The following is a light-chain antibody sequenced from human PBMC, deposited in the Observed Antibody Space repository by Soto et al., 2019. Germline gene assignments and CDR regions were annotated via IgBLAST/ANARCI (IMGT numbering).Light chain of an antibody. CDR3: QQYGSSPPYT. Sequence: EIVLTQSPGTLSLSPGERATLSCRASQSVSGNYLAWYQQKPRQSPRLLIYGSSGRATGIPDRFSGSGSGTDFTLTNTRVEPEDFAVYYCQQYGSSPPYTFGQGTKLEIK. V-gene: IGKV3-20*01. CDR1: QSVSGNY. J-gene: IGKJ2*01. CDR2: GSS.